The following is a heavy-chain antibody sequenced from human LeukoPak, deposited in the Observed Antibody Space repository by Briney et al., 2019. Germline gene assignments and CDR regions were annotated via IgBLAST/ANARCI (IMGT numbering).Heavy chain of an antibody. Sequence: ASVKVSCKTSGYTFTSYGISWVRQAPGQGLEWMGWISAYNGNTKYAQKLQGRVTMTTDTSTSTAYMELRSLRSDDTAVYYCARARRGVEMATIFDFWGQGTLVTVSS. J-gene: IGHJ4*02. D-gene: IGHD5-24*01. CDR2: ISAYNGNT. V-gene: IGHV1-18*01. CDR1: GYTFTSYG. CDR3: ARARRGVEMATIFDF.